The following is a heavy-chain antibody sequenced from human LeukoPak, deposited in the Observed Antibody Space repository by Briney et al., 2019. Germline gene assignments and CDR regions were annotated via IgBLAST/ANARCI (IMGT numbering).Heavy chain of an antibody. CDR2: IYYSGST. D-gene: IGHD1-26*01. Sequence: PSETLSLTCTVSGGSISSSSYYWGWIRQPPGKGLEWIGSIYYSGSTYYNPSLKSRVTISVDRSKNQFSLKLSSVTAADTAVYYCARGGGYGADAFDIWGQGTMVTVSS. CDR3: ARGGGYGADAFDI. V-gene: IGHV4-39*07. CDR1: GGSISSSSYY. J-gene: IGHJ3*02.